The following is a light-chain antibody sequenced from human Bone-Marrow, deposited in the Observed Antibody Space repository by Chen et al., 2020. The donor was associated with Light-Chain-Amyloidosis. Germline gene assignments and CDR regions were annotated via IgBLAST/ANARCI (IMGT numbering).Light chain of an antibody. J-gene: IGKJ4*01. Sequence: DIHMTQSPSSLSVSVGGRVTITCRTRQNIMSSLSWYQQKLGQAPKLLIYTASTLQSGVPSRFSGSGPGTDFTLTITSVQPDDFATYYCQQSYSSPTFGGGTKVEIK. CDR3: QQSYSSPT. CDR2: TAS. CDR1: QNIMSS. V-gene: IGKV1-39*01.